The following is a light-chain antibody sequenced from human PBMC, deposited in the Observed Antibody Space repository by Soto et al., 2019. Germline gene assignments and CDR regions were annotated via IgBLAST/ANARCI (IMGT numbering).Light chain of an antibody. CDR3: SSYTTSSALQV. Sequence: QSVLTQPAYVSGSPGQSITISCSGSICVFVLYNYVSWYQQHPGKAPKLMIYGVNNRPSGVSNRFSGSKSGNTASLTISGLQADDEADYYCSSYTTSSALQVFGTGTKVTVL. J-gene: IGLJ1*01. CDR2: GVN. CDR1: ICVFVLYNY. V-gene: IGLV2-14*01.